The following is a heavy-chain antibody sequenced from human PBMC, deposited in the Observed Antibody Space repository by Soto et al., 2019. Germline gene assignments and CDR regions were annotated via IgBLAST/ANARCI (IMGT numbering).Heavy chain of an antibody. V-gene: IGHV4-61*01. CDR1: GCSFSMGNYY. CDR2: LYDSGST. Sequence: SATLSLTCPVSGCSFSMGNYYWLWIRQPPGNWLEWIGYLYDSGSTNYNPSLKSRVTISVDTSKNQFSLKLSSVTAADTAVYYCARDPTYDFWSGYYYYGMDVWGQGTTVTVSS. CDR3: ARDPTYDFWSGYYYYGMDV. D-gene: IGHD3-3*01. J-gene: IGHJ6*02.